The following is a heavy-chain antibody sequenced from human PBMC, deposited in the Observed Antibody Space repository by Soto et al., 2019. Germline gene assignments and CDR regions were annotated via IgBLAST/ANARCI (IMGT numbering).Heavy chain of an antibody. CDR2: IYHSGST. J-gene: IGHJ4*02. V-gene: IGHV4-30-2*05. CDR1: GGSISSGGYS. D-gene: IGHD6-19*01. Sequence: SETLSLTCAVSGGSISSGGYSWSWIRQPPGKGLEWIGYIYHSGSTYYNPSLKSRVTISVDTSKNQFSLKLSSVTAADTAVYYCARASSAPDFWGQGTLVTVSS. CDR3: ARASSAPDF.